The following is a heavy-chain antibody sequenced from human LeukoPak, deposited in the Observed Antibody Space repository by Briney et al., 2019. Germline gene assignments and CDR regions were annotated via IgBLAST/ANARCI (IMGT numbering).Heavy chain of an antibody. CDR1: GYSFNTYW. Sequence: GESLKISCKGSGYSFNTYWIAWVGQMPGKGLEWMGIIYPGDSDTRYSPSFQGQVTISADKAISTAYLQWSSLKASDTAIYYCARAHRSADYYDSSGYYYYWGQGTLVTVSS. J-gene: IGHJ4*02. CDR3: ARAHRSADYYDSSGYYYY. V-gene: IGHV5-51*01. D-gene: IGHD3-22*01. CDR2: IYPGDSDT.